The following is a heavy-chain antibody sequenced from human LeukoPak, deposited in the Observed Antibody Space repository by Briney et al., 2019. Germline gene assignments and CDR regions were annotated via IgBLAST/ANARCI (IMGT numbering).Heavy chain of an antibody. V-gene: IGHV4-39*01. Sequence: PSETLSLTCTVSGGSISSSSYYWGWIRQPPGKGLEWIGSIYYSGSTYYNPSLKSRVTISVDTSKNQFSLKLSSVTAADTAVYYCAAEGYRYGYRYFDYWGQGTLVTVSS. CDR2: IYYSGST. CDR1: GGSISSSSYY. D-gene: IGHD5-18*01. CDR3: AAEGYRYGYRYFDY. J-gene: IGHJ4*02.